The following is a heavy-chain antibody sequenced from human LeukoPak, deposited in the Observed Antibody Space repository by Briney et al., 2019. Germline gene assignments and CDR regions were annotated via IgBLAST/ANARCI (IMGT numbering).Heavy chain of an antibody. CDR1: GFTFSSYE. CDR2: ISSSGSTI. Sequence: PGGSLRLSCAASGFTFSSYEMNWVRQAPGKGLEWVSYISSSGSTIYYADSVKGRFTISRDNAKNSLYLQMNSLSAADTAVYYCAREDYDWFDPWGQETLVTVSS. J-gene: IGHJ5*02. D-gene: IGHD4-17*01. CDR3: AREDYDWFDP. V-gene: IGHV3-48*03.